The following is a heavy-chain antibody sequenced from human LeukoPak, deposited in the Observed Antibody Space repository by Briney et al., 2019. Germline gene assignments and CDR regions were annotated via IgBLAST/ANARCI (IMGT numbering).Heavy chain of an antibody. CDR1: GFTFDDYA. J-gene: IGHJ4*02. CDR2: IYWNSGSI. D-gene: IGHD6-19*01. V-gene: IGHV3-9*01. CDR3: AKEIGSRQWLVTFDY. Sequence: GRSLRLSCAVSGFTFDDYAMHWVRQAPGKDLEWVSGIYWNSGSIGYADSVKGRFTISRDNAKNSLYLQMNSLRAEDTALYYCAKEIGSRQWLVTFDYWGQGTLVTVSS.